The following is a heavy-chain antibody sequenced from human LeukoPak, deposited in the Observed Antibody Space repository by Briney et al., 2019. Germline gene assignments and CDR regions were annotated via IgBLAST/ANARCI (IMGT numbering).Heavy chain of an antibody. J-gene: IGHJ3*02. V-gene: IGHV1-2*06. D-gene: IGHD1-20*01. CDR1: GYTYTGYY. Sequence: ASVKVSCKASGYTYTGYYMHWVRQAPGQAVEWMGRINPHSRGTKCAQKFQGRVTMTVDTSISTAYMELSRVRSDDTAVYYCARDLGGGGITGTYFDAFDIWGQGTMVTVSS. CDR2: INPHSRGT. CDR3: ARDLGGGGITGTYFDAFDI.